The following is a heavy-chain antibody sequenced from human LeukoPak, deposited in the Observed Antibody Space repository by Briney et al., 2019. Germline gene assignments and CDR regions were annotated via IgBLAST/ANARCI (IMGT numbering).Heavy chain of an antibody. CDR3: ARGRGYYLDY. D-gene: IGHD1-26*01. J-gene: IGHJ4*02. Sequence: GGSLRLSCAASGFTFSSYDMHWVRQATGKGLEWVSVIGTAGATYYAGSVKGRFTISRENAENSLYLQMNSLRAGDTAMYYCARGRGYYLDYWGQGILVTVSS. CDR2: IGTAGAT. CDR1: GFTFSSYD. V-gene: IGHV3-13*01.